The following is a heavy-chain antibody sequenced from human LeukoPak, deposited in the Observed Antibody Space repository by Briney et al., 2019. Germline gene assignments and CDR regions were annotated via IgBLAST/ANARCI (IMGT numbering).Heavy chain of an antibody. CDR3: ARESDIVVVPAAIEVPRALDP. J-gene: IGHJ5*02. CDR1: GYTFTGYY. CDR2: INPNSGGT. Sequence: ASVTVSCKASGYTFTGYYMHWVRQAPGQGLEGMGWINPNSGGTNYAQKFQGRVTMTRDTSISTAYMELSRLRSDDTAVYYCARESDIVVVPAAIEVPRALDPWGQGTLVTVSS. D-gene: IGHD2-2*01. V-gene: IGHV1-2*02.